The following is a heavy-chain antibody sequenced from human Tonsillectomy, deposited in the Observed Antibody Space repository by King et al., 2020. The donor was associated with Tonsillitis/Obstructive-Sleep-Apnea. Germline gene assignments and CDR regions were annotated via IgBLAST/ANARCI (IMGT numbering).Heavy chain of an antibody. CDR3: ARDARVWTGYYGFDC. V-gene: IGHV3-48*02. J-gene: IGHJ4*02. CDR1: GFIFNSYG. Sequence: VQLVESGGGLVQPGGSLRLSCAASGFIFNSYGMNWVRQAPGKGLEWVSYISSSGSTIYYADSVKGRFTISRDNAKNSLYLQMNSLRDEDTAVYYCARDARVWTGYYGFDCWGQGTLVTVSS. D-gene: IGHD3/OR15-3a*01. CDR2: ISSSGSTI.